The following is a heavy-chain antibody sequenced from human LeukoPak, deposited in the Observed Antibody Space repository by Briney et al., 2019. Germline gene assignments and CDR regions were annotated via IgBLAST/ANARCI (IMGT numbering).Heavy chain of an antibody. D-gene: IGHD4/OR15-4a*01. CDR2: MSYSGNT. CDR1: GFTVSSNY. Sequence: PGGSLRLSCAASGFTVSSNYMSWVRQAPGKGLEWIGYMSYSGNTYYNPSLKSRVTISVDMSKNQFYLQMSSVTAADTAVYYCARDEYGGPFDYWGQGALVTVSS. CDR3: ARDEYGGPFDY. J-gene: IGHJ4*02. V-gene: IGHV4-59*02.